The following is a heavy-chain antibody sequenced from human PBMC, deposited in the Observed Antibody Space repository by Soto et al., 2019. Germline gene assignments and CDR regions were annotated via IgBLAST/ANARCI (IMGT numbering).Heavy chain of an antibody. D-gene: IGHD5-18*01. CDR3: ARDRIQLWLQDYYGMDV. Sequence: GGSLRLSCAASGFTFSSYSMNWVRQAPGKGLEWVSSISSSSSYIYHADSVKGRFTISRDNAKNSLYLQMNSLRAEDTAVYYCARDRIQLWLQDYYGMDVWGQGTTVTVSS. CDR2: ISSSSSYI. CDR1: GFTFSSYS. J-gene: IGHJ6*02. V-gene: IGHV3-21*01.